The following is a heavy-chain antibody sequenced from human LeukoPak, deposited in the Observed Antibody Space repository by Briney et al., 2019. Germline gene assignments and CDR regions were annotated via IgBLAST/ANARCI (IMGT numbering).Heavy chain of an antibody. CDR3: ARDSLPMAVTGPFDH. CDR1: GFNFSSYG. D-gene: IGHD6-19*01. Sequence: PGGSLRLSCAASGFNFSSYGMHWVRQAPGKGLEWVTSIWFDGSNIHYADSVTGRVIISRDNSKSALYLQMNSLRAEDTAIYYCARDSLPMAVTGPFDHWGQGALVTVSS. J-gene: IGHJ4*02. V-gene: IGHV3-33*01. CDR2: IWFDGSNI.